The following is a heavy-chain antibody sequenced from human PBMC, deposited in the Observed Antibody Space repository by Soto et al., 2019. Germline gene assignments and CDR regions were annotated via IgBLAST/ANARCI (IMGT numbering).Heavy chain of an antibody. Sequence: QITLKESGPTLVKPTQTLTLTCTFSGFSLTTSGVGVGWIRQPPGKALEWLALIYWDDDKRYSPSLNSRLTITRDTSKKWVVLTMTDMDPADTATYFCAHRTTTVTWWFDACGQGTLVTVSS. CDR2: IYWDDDK. CDR3: AHRTTTVTWWFDA. CDR1: GFSLTTSGVG. V-gene: IGHV2-5*02. D-gene: IGHD4-17*01. J-gene: IGHJ5*02.